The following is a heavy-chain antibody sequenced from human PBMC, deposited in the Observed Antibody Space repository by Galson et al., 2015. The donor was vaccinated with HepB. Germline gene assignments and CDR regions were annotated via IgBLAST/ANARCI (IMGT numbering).Heavy chain of an antibody. J-gene: IGHJ4*02. CDR1: GNTFINFV. V-gene: IGHV1-18*01. Sequence: SVKVSCKASGNTFINFVINWVRQAPGQGLEWLGWISAHDDATNYASKFQDRVTMTTDTSTNTAYLEVRSLRSDDTAVYFCAGGLKSRNSEVDCWGQGTLVIVSS. D-gene: IGHD2-2*01. CDR3: AGGLKSRNSEVDC. CDR2: ISAHDDAT.